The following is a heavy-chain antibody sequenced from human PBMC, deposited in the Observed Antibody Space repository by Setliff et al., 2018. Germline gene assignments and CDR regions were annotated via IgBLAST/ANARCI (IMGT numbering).Heavy chain of an antibody. D-gene: IGHD4-17*01. Sequence: VASVKVSCKASGYTFIDYGMSWVRQAPGQGLEWMGWISGYNGYTVYAQKLQGRVTLTTDTSTGTAYMELRSLRSDDTAVYYCAREVLSTVVAWDYWGQGTLVTVSS. CDR2: ISGYNGYT. CDR3: AREVLSTVVAWDY. CDR1: GYTFIDYG. V-gene: IGHV1-18*01. J-gene: IGHJ4*02.